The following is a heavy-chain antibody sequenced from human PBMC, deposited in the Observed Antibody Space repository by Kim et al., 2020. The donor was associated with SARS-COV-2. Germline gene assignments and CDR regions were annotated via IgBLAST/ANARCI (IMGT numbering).Heavy chain of an antibody. Sequence: YAQKFQGRVTMTRNTSISTAYMELSSLRSEDTAVYYCARANSRSGSFPGYWGQGTLVTVSS. CDR3: ARANSRSGSFPGY. J-gene: IGHJ4*02. D-gene: IGHD1-26*01. V-gene: IGHV1-8*01.